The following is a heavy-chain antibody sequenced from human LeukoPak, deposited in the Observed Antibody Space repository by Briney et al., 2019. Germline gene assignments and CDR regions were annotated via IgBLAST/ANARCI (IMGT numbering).Heavy chain of an antibody. V-gene: IGHV3-23*01. CDR3: AKDFVVVPGLVNYFDS. CDR2: ISGSGST. Sequence: GGSLRLSCAASGFTFRTYGMNWVRQAPGKGLEWVSVISGSGSTYYADSVKGRFTISRDNSKNTLYLQMNSLRAEDTAVYYCAKDFVVVPGLVNYFDSWGQGTLVTVSS. D-gene: IGHD2-2*01. J-gene: IGHJ4*02. CDR1: GFTFRTYG.